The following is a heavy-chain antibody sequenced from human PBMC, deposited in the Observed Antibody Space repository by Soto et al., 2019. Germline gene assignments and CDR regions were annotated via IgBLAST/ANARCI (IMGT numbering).Heavy chain of an antibody. J-gene: IGHJ6*02. Sequence: QVQLVQSGAEVKKPGASVKVSCKASGYTFTSYDINWVRQATGQGLEWMGWMNPNSGNTGYAQELEGRVTLTRTTAISPTSREMSSLRSEATAVYYCASAETSCGMDVWGQGTRVTVSS. CDR3: ASAETSCGMDV. CDR2: MNPNSGNT. D-gene: IGHD6-6*01. V-gene: IGHV1-8*01. CDR1: GYTFTSYD.